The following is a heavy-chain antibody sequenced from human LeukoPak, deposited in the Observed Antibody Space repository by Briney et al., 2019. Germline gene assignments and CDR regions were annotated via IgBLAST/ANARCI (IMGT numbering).Heavy chain of an antibody. Sequence: ASVKISCKVSGYTFTDYYMHWVQQAPGEGLKWMGLVDPEDGETIYAEKFQGRVTITADTSTDTAYMELSSLRSEDTAVYYCATRASSSPDMDVWGKGTTVTVSS. CDR1: GYTFTDYY. CDR2: VDPEDGET. J-gene: IGHJ6*03. CDR3: ATRASSSPDMDV. V-gene: IGHV1-69-2*01. D-gene: IGHD6-6*01.